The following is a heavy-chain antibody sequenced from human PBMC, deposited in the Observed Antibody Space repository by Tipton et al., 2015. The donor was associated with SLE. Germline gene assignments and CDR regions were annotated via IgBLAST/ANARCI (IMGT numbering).Heavy chain of an antibody. CDR3: AKDYNSDYLDYN. D-gene: IGHD4-17*01. J-gene: IGHJ1*01. CDR2: IYYSGST. CDR1: GGSISRYF. V-gene: IGHV4-59*12. Sequence: TLSLTCTVSGGSISRYFWSWIRQSPGKGLEWIGSIYYSGSTYYNPSLKIRVTISIDKSRNQFSLKLNSVTAADTAVYYCAKDYNSDYLDYNWGLDTRVNVS.